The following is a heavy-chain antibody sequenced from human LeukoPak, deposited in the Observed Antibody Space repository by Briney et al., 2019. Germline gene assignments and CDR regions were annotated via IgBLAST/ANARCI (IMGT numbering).Heavy chain of an antibody. D-gene: IGHD6-19*01. CDR3: ASSAYSSGWYGAHFDY. J-gene: IGHJ4*02. CDR1: GYSFTSYW. V-gene: IGHV5-51*01. Sequence: GESLKISCKGSGYSFTSYWIGWVRQMPGKGLGWMGIIYPGDSDTRYSPSFQGQVTISADKSISTAYLQWSSLRASDTAIYYCASSAYSSGWYGAHFDYWGQGTLVTVSS. CDR2: IYPGDSDT.